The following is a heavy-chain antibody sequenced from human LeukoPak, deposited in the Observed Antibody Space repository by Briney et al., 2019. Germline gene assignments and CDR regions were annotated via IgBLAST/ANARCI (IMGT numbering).Heavy chain of an antibody. Sequence: SETLSLTCTVSGGSISSGDYYWSWIRQPPGKGLEWIGYIYYSGSTNYNPSLKSRVTISVDTSKNQFSLKLSSVTAADTAVYYCARTRYGDPLDYWGQGTLVTVSS. CDR2: IYYSGST. D-gene: IGHD4-17*01. V-gene: IGHV4-61*08. CDR3: ARTRYGDPLDY. CDR1: GGSISSGDYY. J-gene: IGHJ4*02.